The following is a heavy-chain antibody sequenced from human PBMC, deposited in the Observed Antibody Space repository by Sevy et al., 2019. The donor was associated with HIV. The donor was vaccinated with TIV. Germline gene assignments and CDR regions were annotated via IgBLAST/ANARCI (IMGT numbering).Heavy chain of an antibody. CDR3: TRDYYYGSGSYSYYYVMDV. J-gene: IGHJ6*02. CDR2: ISPYDGNV. Sequence: ASVKVSCKASGYTFSRYAISWVRQAPGQGLEWMGWISPYDGNVNYAQKFQDRVTLTTDTSTTTAYMDLRSLRSDDTAVYYCTRDYYYGSGSYSYYYVMDVWGRGTTVTVSS. D-gene: IGHD3-10*01. V-gene: IGHV1-18*01. CDR1: GYTFSRYA.